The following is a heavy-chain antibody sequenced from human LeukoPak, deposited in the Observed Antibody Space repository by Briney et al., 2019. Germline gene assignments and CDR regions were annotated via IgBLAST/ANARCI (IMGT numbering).Heavy chain of an antibody. Sequence: GESLKISCKASGYSFTSYWIAWVRQMPGKGLEWMGVIYPDDFDTRYRPSSQGQVTISADKSISTAFLQWSSLKASDTAIYYCARHGKLSASRNWFDPWGQGTLVTVSS. CDR1: GYSFTSYW. J-gene: IGHJ5*02. V-gene: IGHV5-51*01. CDR2: IYPDDFDT. D-gene: IGHD1-26*01. CDR3: ARHGKLSASRNWFDP.